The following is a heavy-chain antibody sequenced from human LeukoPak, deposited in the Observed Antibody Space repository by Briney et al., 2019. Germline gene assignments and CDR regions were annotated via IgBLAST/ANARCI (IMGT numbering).Heavy chain of an antibody. V-gene: IGHV3-23*01. CDR1: GFTFSSYA. J-gene: IGHJ4*02. CDR3: AKESGYSNNYKFDY. CDR2: ISASGYSR. D-gene: IGHD5-12*01. Sequence: GGSLRLSCAASGFTFSSYAMSWVRQAPGKGLEWVSGISASGYSRIYADSVKGRFTISKGNSNNTLYLQMNGLRDNDTAVYYCAKESGYSNNYKFDYWGQGILVTVSS.